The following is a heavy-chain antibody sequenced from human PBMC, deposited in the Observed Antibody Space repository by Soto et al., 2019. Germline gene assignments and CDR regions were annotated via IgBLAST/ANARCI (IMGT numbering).Heavy chain of an antibody. CDR3: ASEYGMDV. CDR1: GFTFSTYT. J-gene: IGHJ6*02. Sequence: PGGSLRLSCAASGFTFSTYTMTWVRQAPGKGLEWVSSISSSSSYIYYADSLKGRFTISRDNAKNSLYLQMNSLRAEDTAVDYWASEYGMDVWGQGTTVTVSS. CDR2: ISSSSSYI. V-gene: IGHV3-21*01.